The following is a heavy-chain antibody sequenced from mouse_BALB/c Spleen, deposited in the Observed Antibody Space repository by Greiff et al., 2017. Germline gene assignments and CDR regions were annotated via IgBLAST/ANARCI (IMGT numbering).Heavy chain of an antibody. D-gene: IGHD1-2*01. V-gene: IGHV3-1*02. J-gene: IGHJ1*01. CDR2: MHYSGST. CDR3: ARPPTATWYFDV. Sequence: EVQGVESGADLVKPSQSLSLTCTVTGYSITSDYSCYWIRHLPGNKLEWMAFMHYSGSTNYNPTLKSRFSITRDTSKNQFFLQLSTVTTEDTAIYYCARPPTATWYFDVWGAGTTVTVSS. CDR1: GYSITSDYS.